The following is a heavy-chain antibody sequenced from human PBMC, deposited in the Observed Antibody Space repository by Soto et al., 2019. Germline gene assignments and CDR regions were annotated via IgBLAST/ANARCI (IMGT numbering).Heavy chain of an antibody. CDR1: GFTFSSYA. Sequence: GGSLRLSCAASGFTFSSYAMSWVRQAPGKGLEWVSAISGSGGSTYYADSVKGRFTISRDNSKNTLYLQMNSLRAEDTAVYYCANLGDTAMVAAPGYWGQGTLVTVSS. D-gene: IGHD5-18*01. CDR2: ISGSGGST. CDR3: ANLGDTAMVAAPGY. V-gene: IGHV3-23*01. J-gene: IGHJ4*02.